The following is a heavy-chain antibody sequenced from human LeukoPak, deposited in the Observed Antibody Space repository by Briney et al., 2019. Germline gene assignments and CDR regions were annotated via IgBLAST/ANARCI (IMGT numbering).Heavy chain of an antibody. D-gene: IGHD6-19*01. CDR3: ARDQWLVRDHYMDV. Sequence: PSETLSLTCTVSGGSISSYYWSWIRQPPGKGLEWIGYIYYSGSTNYNPSLKSRVTISVDTSKNQFSLKLSSVTAADTAVYYCARDQWLVRDHYMDVWGKGTTVTVSS. CDR2: IYYSGST. J-gene: IGHJ6*03. CDR1: GGSISSYY. V-gene: IGHV4-59*01.